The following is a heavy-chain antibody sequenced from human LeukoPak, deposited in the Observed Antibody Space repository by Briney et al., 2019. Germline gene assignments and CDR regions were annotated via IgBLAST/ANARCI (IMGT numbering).Heavy chain of an antibody. V-gene: IGHV3-21*05. D-gene: IGHD2-2*01. CDR1: GFTFSLYA. J-gene: IGHJ4*02. Sequence: GGSLRLSCAASGFTFSLYAMNWVRQAPGKGLEWGSYINDDSSDIHYAGSVRGRFTISRDDAMKTLYLQLSSLRVEDTAVYYCARDTFQPGLIDSWGQGTLVTVSS. CDR2: INDDSSDI. CDR3: ARDTFQPGLIDS.